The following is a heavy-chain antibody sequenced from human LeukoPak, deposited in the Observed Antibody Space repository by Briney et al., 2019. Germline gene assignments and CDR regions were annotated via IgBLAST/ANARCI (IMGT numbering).Heavy chain of an antibody. CDR1: GFTFSSYG. J-gene: IGHJ4*02. CDR2: IYNDGRT. D-gene: IGHD5-12*01. Sequence: GGSLRLSCAASGFTFSSYGMSWVRQAPGKGLEWVSVIYNDGRTYYADSVKGRFIISKDISKNTLYLQMNNLRADDTAVYYCARESGYAVGDFWGRGTLVTVSS. CDR3: ARESGYAVGDF. V-gene: IGHV3-23*03.